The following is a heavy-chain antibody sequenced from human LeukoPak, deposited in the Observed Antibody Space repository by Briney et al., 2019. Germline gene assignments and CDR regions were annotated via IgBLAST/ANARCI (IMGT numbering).Heavy chain of an antibody. J-gene: IGHJ4*02. CDR3: ARGLSSGDY. CDR1: GYTFTSYD. D-gene: IGHD6-19*01. CDR2: MNPNSGNT. V-gene: IGHV1-8*01. Sequence: ASXXXXXKASGYTFTSYDINWVRQATGQGLEWMGWMNPNSGNTGYAQKFQGRVTMTRNTSISTAYMELSSLRSEDTAVYYCARGLSSGDYWGQGTLVTVSS.